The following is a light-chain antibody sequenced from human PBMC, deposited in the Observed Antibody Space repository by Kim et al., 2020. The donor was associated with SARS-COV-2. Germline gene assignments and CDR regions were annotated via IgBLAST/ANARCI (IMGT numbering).Light chain of an antibody. CDR2: DVT. V-gene: IGLV2-8*01. Sequence: QSALTQPPSASGSPGQSVIISCTGTSSDVGDYNFVSWYQHHPGKAPQLMIYDVTKRASGVPDRFSGSKSGNTASLTVSGLQAEDEADYYCTSYAGRVMFGGGTQLTVL. J-gene: IGLJ3*02. CDR1: SSDVGDYNF. CDR3: TSYAGRVM.